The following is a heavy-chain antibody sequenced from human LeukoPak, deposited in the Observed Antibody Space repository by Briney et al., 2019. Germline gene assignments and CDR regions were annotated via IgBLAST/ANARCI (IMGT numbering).Heavy chain of an antibody. D-gene: IGHD5-18*01. J-gene: IGHJ4*02. CDR1: GGSISSSSYY. CDR2: IYYSGST. V-gene: IGHV4-39*01. Sequence: PSETLSLTCTVSGGSISSSSYYWGWIRQPPGKGLEWIGSIYYSGSTYYNPSLKSRVTISVDTSKNQFSLKLSSVTAADTAVYYRARQIQLWFVSHYWGQGTLVTVSS. CDR3: ARQIQLWFVSHY.